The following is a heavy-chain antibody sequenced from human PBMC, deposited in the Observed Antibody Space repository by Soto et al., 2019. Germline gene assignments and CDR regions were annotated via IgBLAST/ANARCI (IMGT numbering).Heavy chain of an antibody. Sequence: QVQLVQSGGEVKKPGASVRLSCEAAGYGFTTFGISWVRQAPGQGLEWMGWINPYNGNTNFAQNVQDRMTMTEDTSSNTAFMELTNLRYDDTAIYYCARSPRISRAGDVWGKGTTVTVSS. J-gene: IGHJ6*04. CDR3: ARSPRISRAGDV. CDR2: INPYNGNT. D-gene: IGHD3-10*01. CDR1: GYGFTTFG. V-gene: IGHV1-18*01.